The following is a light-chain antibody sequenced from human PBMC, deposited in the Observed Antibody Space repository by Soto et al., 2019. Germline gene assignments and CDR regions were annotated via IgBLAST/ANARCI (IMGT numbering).Light chain of an antibody. CDR3: QKYDGVPLT. J-gene: IGKJ4*01. V-gene: IGKV1-27*01. CDR2: AAS. Sequence: DIQMTQSPSSLSASVGDRVTITCRARQGLSDYLAWFQQKQGKVPRLLIYAASTLQSGVPSRFSGSGSGTDFTLTISSLQPEDVATYYCQKYDGVPLTFGGGTKVEIK. CDR1: QGLSDY.